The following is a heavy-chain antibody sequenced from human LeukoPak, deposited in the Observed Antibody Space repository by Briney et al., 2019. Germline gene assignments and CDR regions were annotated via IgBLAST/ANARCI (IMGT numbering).Heavy chain of an antibody. J-gene: IGHJ6*02. Sequence: ASVTVSCTASGYTFTGYYMHWVRQAPGQGLEWMGRINPNSGGTNYAQKFQGRVTMTRDTSISTAYMELSRLRSDDTAVYYCARAARGWDNPRGHYYYYGMDVWGQGTTVTVSS. V-gene: IGHV1-2*06. D-gene: IGHD6-19*01. CDR3: ARAARGWDNPRGHYYYYGMDV. CDR1: GYTFTGYY. CDR2: INPNSGGT.